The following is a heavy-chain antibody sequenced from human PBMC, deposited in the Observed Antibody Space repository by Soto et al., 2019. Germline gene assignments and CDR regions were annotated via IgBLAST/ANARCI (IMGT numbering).Heavy chain of an antibody. CDR3: ANMGAYCGGDCYSW. D-gene: IGHD2-21*02. V-gene: IGHV3-23*01. Sequence: GGSLRLSCAAAGFTFSSHAMSWVRQAPGKGLEWVSAISGSGGSTYYADSVKDRFTISRDNSKKTLYLQMNSLRAEDTAVYSCANMGAYCGGDCYSWWGQGTLVTVPQ. J-gene: IGHJ4*02. CDR2: ISGSGGST. CDR1: GFTFSSHA.